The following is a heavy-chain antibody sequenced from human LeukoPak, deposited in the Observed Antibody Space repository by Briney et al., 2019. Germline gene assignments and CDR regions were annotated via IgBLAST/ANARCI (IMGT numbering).Heavy chain of an antibody. D-gene: IGHD2-2*01. V-gene: IGHV4-39*01. Sequence: PSETLSLTCTVSGGSISSSSYYWGWIRQPPGKGLEWIGSIYYSGSTYYNPSLKSRVTISVDTSKNQFSLKLSSVTAADTAVYYCARQRRPPLGYCSSTSCYYFDYWGQGTLVTVSS. CDR2: IYYSGST. CDR3: ARQRRPPLGYCSSTSCYYFDY. J-gene: IGHJ4*02. CDR1: GGSISSSSYY.